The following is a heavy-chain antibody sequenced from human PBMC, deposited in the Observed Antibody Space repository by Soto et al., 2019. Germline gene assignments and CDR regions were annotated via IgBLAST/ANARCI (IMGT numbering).Heavy chain of an antibody. J-gene: IGHJ5*02. V-gene: IGHV2-5*02. CDR1: GFSLNASGVG. Sequence: SGPTLVKPTQTLTLTCTFSGFSLNASGVGVGWIRQPPGKALEWLALIYWDDDKRYSPSLKSRLTITKDTSKNQVVLTMTKMDPVDTATYYCAHRKETPWSDNSNWNNWFDPWGQGTLVTVSS. D-gene: IGHD6-13*01. CDR2: IYWDDDK. CDR3: AHRKETPWSDNSNWNNWFDP.